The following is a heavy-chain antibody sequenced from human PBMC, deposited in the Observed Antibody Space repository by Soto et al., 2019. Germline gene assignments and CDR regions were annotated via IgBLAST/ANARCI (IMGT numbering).Heavy chain of an antibody. CDR3: ARWANSDGSGSSDY. D-gene: IGHD3-22*01. CDR2: IYNSGGT. V-gene: IGHV4-59*01. Sequence: SETLSLTCTVSGASISDYHWGWIRQPPGEGLEWIGHIYNSGGTSYNPSLMSRVTISVDSSKNQFSLKLNSVSAADTAIYYCARWANSDGSGSSDYWGQGTLVTVSS. J-gene: IGHJ4*02. CDR1: GASISDYH.